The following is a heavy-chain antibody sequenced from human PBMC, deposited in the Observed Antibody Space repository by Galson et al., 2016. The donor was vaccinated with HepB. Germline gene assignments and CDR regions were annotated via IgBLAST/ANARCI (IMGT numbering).Heavy chain of an antibody. J-gene: IGHJ6*02. V-gene: IGHV3-21*01. CDR3: ARISCSGGSCYNPRYYYYGMDV. Sequence: SLRLSCAASGFTFSTYGMNWVRQAPGKGLEWVSSISSSSSYIYYADSVMGRFTISRDNAENSLYLQMNSLRAEDTAVYFCARISCSGGSCYNPRYYYYGMDVWGQGTTVTVSS. D-gene: IGHD2-15*01. CDR2: ISSSSSYI. CDR1: GFTFSTYG.